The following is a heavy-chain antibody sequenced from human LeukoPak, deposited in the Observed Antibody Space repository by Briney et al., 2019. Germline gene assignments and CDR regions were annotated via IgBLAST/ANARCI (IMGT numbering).Heavy chain of an antibody. V-gene: IGHV1-2*02. J-gene: IGHJ4*02. CDR1: GYTFTGYY. CDR2: INPNSGGT. CDR3: ARDFFETYYYDSSGYASDY. D-gene: IGHD3-22*01. Sequence: ASVKVSCKASGYTFTGYYMHWVRQAPGQGLEWMGWINPNSGGTNYAQKFQGRVTMTTDTSTSTAYMELRSLRSDDTAVYYCARDFFETYYYDSSGYASDYWGQGTLVTVSS.